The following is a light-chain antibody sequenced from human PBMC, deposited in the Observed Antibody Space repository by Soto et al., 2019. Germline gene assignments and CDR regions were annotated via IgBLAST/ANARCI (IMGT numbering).Light chain of an antibody. CDR1: QGISNY. CDR3: QKYNSPPLT. Sequence: DIQMTQSPSYLSASVGARATLTFRASQGISNYLAWYQQKPGKVPKLLIYAASTLQSGVPSRFSGSGSGTDFTLTISSLQPEDVATYYCQKYNSPPLTFGGGTRLEIK. V-gene: IGKV1-27*01. CDR2: AAS. J-gene: IGKJ5*01.